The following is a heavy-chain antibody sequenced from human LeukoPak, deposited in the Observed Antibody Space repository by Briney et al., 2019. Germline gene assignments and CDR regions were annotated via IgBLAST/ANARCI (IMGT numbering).Heavy chain of an antibody. J-gene: IGHJ4*02. CDR1: GFTFSNAW. CDR2: IKSKTGGGTT. D-gene: IGHD3-9*01. CDR3: TSPDILTGYYSPNFDY. Sequence: PGGSLRLSCAASGFTFSNAWMSWVRQAPGKGLEWVGRIKSKTGGGTTDYAAPVRGRFTISRDDSKNTLYLQMNSLKTEDTAVYYCTSPDILTGYYSPNFDYWGQGTLVTVSS. V-gene: IGHV3-15*01.